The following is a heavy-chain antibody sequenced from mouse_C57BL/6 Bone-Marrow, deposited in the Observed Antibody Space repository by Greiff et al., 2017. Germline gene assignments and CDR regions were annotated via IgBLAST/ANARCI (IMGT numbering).Heavy chain of an antibody. CDR2: IWSGGST. CDR1: GFSLTSYG. J-gene: IGHJ3*01. V-gene: IGHV2-2*01. CDR3: ARRSFAY. Sequence: QVQLKQSGPGLVQPSQSLSITCTVSGFSLTSYGVHWVRQSPGKGLEWLGVIWSGGSTDSNAAFISRLSISKDNSKSQVFFKMNSLQADDTAIYYCARRSFAYWGQGTLVTVSA.